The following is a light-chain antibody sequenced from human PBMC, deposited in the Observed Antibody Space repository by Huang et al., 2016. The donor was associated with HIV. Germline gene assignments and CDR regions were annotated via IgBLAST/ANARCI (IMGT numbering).Light chain of an antibody. V-gene: IGKV3-15*01. J-gene: IGKJ2*01. CDR1: ESVGSN. Sequence: IVMTQSPATLSVSPGERATLSCRASESVGSNLAWYQQKPGQAPRLLIFDASARASGFPARFSGIGFVTEFTLTISSLQSEDFAVYYCHHYSNWPPAYTFGQGTKLEIK. CDR3: HHYSNWPPAYT. CDR2: DAS.